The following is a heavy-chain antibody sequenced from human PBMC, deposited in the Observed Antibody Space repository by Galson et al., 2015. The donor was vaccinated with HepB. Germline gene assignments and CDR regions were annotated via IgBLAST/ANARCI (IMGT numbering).Heavy chain of an antibody. CDR1: GGTFGTYG. D-gene: IGHD4-11*01. J-gene: IGHJ3*02. CDR2: IIPIFGTT. Sequence: SVKVSCKASGGTFGTYGITWVRQAPGQGLAWVGSIIPIFGTTNQAPKLQGRVAITADVSTATAYMELRSLTSEDTAVYYCARWGYPDYRVHLHSDIWGQGTLVTVSS. CDR3: ARWGYPDYRVHLHSDI. V-gene: IGHV1-69*13.